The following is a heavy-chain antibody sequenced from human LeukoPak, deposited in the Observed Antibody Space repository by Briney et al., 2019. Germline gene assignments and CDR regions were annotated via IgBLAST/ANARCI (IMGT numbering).Heavy chain of an antibody. CDR2: IQYDGSIK. D-gene: IGHD3-22*01. CDR1: TFSFSTYG. CDR3: ARGSGYLETFDY. Sequence: GGSLRLSCAASTFSFSTYGMHWVRQAPGKGLEWVAFIQYDGSIKLYADSVKGRFTISRANSKNTLYLQMNSLTTEGTAVYYCARGSGYLETFDYWGQGTLVTVSS. V-gene: IGHV3-30*02. J-gene: IGHJ4*02.